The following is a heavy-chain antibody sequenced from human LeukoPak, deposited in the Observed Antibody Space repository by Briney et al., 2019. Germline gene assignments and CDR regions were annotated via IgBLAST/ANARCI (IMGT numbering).Heavy chain of an antibody. CDR2: INQGGSEK. CDR1: GFTFSTFW. CDR3: ARGGTFVSDY. V-gene: IGHV3-7*01. D-gene: IGHD1-1*01. Sequence: PGGSLRLSCAASGFTFSTFWMSWVRQAPGKGLEWVANINQGGSEKYYVDSMKGRFTVSRDNAKNSLYLQMDSLGVEDTAVYYCARGGTFVSDYWGQGTLVTVSS. J-gene: IGHJ4*02.